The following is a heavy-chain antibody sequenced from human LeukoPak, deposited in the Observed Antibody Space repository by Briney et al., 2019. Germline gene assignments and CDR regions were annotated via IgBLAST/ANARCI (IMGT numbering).Heavy chain of an antibody. CDR1: GYTFTGYY. CDR3: ARVDVVVHVSMDV. J-gene: IGHJ6*02. D-gene: IGHD2-2*01. CDR2: INPNSGGT. Sequence: GASVKVSCKASGYTFTGYYIHWVRQAPGQGLEWMGWINPNSGGTNYAQKFQGRVTMTRDTSISTAYMELSRLRSDDTAVYHCARVDVVVHVSMDVWGQGTTVIVSS. V-gene: IGHV1-2*02.